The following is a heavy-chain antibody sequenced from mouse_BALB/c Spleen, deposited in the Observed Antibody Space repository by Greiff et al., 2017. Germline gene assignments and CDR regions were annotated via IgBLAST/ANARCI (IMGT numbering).Heavy chain of an antibody. D-gene: IGHD2-2*01. Sequence: QVQLQQSGPELVKPGASVKISCKASGYSFTSYYIHWVKQRPGQGLEWIGWIFPGSGNTKYNEKFKGKATLTADTSSSTAYMQLSSLTSEDSAVYFCARWGYGYFDYWGQGTTLTVSS. CDR2: IFPGSGNT. V-gene: IGHV1-66*01. CDR1: GYSFTSYY. J-gene: IGHJ2*01. CDR3: ARWGYGYFDY.